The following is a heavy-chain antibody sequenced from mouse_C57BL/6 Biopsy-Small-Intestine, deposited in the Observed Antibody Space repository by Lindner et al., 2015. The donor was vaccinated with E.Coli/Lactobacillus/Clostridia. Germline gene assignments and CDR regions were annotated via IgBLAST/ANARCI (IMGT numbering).Heavy chain of an antibody. J-gene: IGHJ3*01. CDR2: ISPYNGNT. V-gene: IGHV1-79*01. D-gene: IGHD2-13*01. Sequence: SVKVSCKASGYPFTNYVINWVRQAPGQGLEWMGWISPYNGNTDYAQKLQGRVTMTRDTSISTAYMELSRLRSDDTAVYYCARIPYGDYAAFDIWGQGTMVTVSS. CDR1: GYPFTNYV. CDR3: ARIPYGDYAAFDI.